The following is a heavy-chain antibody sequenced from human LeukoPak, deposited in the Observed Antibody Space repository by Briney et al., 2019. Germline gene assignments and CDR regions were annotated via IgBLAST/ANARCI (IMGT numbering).Heavy chain of an antibody. V-gene: IGHV3-23*01. CDR1: GFTLSSYT. CDR2: LTGTSDRI. J-gene: IGHJ3*02. Sequence: GGSLRLSCVASGFTLSSYTMNWVRQAPGKGLEWVSGLTGTSDRIYYANSVKGRFTISRDNSKSTLYLQMNSLRAEDTALYYCAREPDIWGQGTMVTVSS. CDR3: AREPDI.